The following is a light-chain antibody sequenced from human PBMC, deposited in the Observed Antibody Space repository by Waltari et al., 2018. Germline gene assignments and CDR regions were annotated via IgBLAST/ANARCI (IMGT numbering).Light chain of an antibody. CDR2: SNT. J-gene: IGLJ2*01. CDR1: NSNIGSNA. CDR3: ATWDDRLTGVV. Sequence: QSALTQPPPASGTPGQPVTIVGSGGNSNIGSNAVNWYHQVPGTAPKLLIYSNTYRPSGVPDRFSGSKSGTSASLAISGLQSDDEGDYYCATWDDRLTGVVFGGGTQVTVL. V-gene: IGLV1-44*01.